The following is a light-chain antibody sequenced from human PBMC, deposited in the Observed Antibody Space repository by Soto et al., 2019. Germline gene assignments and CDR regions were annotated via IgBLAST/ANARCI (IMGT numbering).Light chain of an antibody. CDR3: QQRSDWPPLT. J-gene: IGKJ4*01. V-gene: IGKV3-11*01. CDR1: QNVGTF. CDR2: DAF. Sequence: EVLLTQSPGTLSLSPGETATLSCSASQNVGTFLTWYQQKPGQAPRLLIYDAFARATGIPARLSGTGSGTDFTLTISSLEPEDFAVYYCQQRSDWPPLTFGGGTKVDIK.